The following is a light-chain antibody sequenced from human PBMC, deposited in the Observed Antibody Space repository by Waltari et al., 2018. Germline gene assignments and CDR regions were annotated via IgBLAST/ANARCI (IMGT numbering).Light chain of an antibody. J-gene: IGLJ3*02. CDR2: VNSDGSH. V-gene: IGLV4-69*01. Sequence: LVLTQSPSASASLGASVRLTCTLASGHSSTILPMLHQQPEKGPRYLMKVNSDGSHSKGDEIPDRVSGSGSGAERYLTISSVQSEDEADYYCQTGGHGTWVFGGGTKLTVL. CDR1: SGHSSTI. CDR3: QTGGHGTWV.